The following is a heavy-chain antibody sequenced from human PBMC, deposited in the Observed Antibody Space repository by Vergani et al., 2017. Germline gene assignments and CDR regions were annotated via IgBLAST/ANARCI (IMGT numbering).Heavy chain of an antibody. CDR2: IHPADPDT. Sequence: EVQLVQSGAEVKKPGESLTISCQISGYTFTNYWIGWVRQMPGKGLEWMGIIHPADPDTRYSPSFQGQVTISVDKSISTAYLQRGSLRASDSAMYYCARQYGRDSSGSKYFDYWVQGTLVTDSS. CDR3: ARQYGRDSSGSKYFDY. J-gene: IGHJ4*02. D-gene: IGHD3-22*01. CDR1: GYTFTNYW. V-gene: IGHV5-51*01.